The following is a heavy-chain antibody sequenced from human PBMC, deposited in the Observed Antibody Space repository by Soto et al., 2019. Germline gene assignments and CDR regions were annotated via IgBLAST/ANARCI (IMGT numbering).Heavy chain of an antibody. J-gene: IGHJ4*02. CDR2: IYYSGST. D-gene: IGHD2-15*01. CDR1: GGSISSYY. Sequence: SETLSLTCTASGGSISSYYWSWIRQPPGKGLEWIGYIYYSGSTNYNPSLKSRVTISVDTSKNQFSLKLSSVTAADTAVYYCARGGYCSGGSCYGNWGQGTLVTVST. V-gene: IGHV4-59*01. CDR3: ARGGYCSGGSCYGN.